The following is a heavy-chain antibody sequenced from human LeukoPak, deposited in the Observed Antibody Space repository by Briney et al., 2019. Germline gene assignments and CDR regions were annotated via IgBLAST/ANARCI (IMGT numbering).Heavy chain of an antibody. Sequence: GGSLRLSCAASGFTFSSYWMSWVRQAPGKGLEWVANIKQDGSEKYYSDSVKGRFTISRDKTTNSLYMQMKRLRDEDTAVYYCGRDGERWLVPFDCWGQRSLVTASS. CDR3: GRDGERWLVPFDC. V-gene: IGHV3-7*01. CDR2: IKQDGSEK. CDR1: GFTFSSYW. J-gene: IGHJ4*02. D-gene: IGHD2-15*01.